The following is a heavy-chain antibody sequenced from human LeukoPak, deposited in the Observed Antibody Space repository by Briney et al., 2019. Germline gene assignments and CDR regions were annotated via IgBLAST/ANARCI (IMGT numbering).Heavy chain of an antibody. D-gene: IGHD2-21*02. CDR2: INTDGSST. J-gene: IGHJ4*01. V-gene: IGHV3-74*01. Sequence: GGSLRLSCAASGFTFISHGMQWVRQAPGKGLVWVSRINTDGSSTSYADSVKGRFTVSRDNAKNTVYLQVNSLRAEDTAVYFCTRELPREVTLDYWGQGTLVTVSS. CDR3: TRELPREVTLDY. CDR1: GFTFISHG.